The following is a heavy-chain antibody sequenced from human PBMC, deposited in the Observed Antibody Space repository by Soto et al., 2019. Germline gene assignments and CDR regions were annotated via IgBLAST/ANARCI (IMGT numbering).Heavy chain of an antibody. CDR3: ARDYGDYLYFDL. CDR1: GYTFTTYG. V-gene: IGHV1-18*01. D-gene: IGHD4-17*01. CDR2: ISAYNDNT. Sequence: GASVKVSCKASGYTFTTYGISWVRQAPGQGLEWMGWISAYNDNTYYAQKLQGRVTMTTDTSTSTAYMELRSLRSDDTAVYYCARDYGDYLYFDLWGRGTLVTVSS. J-gene: IGHJ2*01.